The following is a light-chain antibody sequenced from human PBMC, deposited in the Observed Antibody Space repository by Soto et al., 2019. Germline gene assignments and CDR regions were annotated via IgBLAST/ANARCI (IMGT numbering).Light chain of an antibody. Sequence: GLKQSPGSLSLSQGERATLSCRASQSVSSSYLAWYQQKPGQAPRLLIYGASTRATSFPDRFSGSGSGTDFTLTISRLEPEDFAVYYCQQYGSSPRTFGQGTKVDIK. V-gene: IGKV3-20*01. CDR2: GAS. J-gene: IGKJ1*01. CDR1: QSVSSSY. CDR3: QQYGSSPRT.